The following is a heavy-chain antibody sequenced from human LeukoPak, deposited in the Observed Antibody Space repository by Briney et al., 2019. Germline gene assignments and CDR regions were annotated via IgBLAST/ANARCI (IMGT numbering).Heavy chain of an antibody. D-gene: IGHD6-19*01. CDR3: ARASVIAVAGAEDY. Sequence: SSVKVSCKASGGTFSSYAISWVRQAHGQGLEWMGRIIPILGIANYAQKFQGRVTITADKSTSTAYMELSSLRSEDTAVYYCARASVIAVAGAEDYWGQGTLVTVSS. V-gene: IGHV1-69*04. CDR1: GGTFSSYA. J-gene: IGHJ4*02. CDR2: IIPILGIA.